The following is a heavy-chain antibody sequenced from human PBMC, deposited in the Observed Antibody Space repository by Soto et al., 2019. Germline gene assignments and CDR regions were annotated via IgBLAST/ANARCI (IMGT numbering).Heavy chain of an antibody. CDR1: GYTFTSYG. CDR2: ISAYNGNT. J-gene: IGHJ6*02. CDR3: ARDLIVFPYCISTSCYLKMDV. Sequence: ASVKVSCKASGYTFTSYGISWVRQAPGQGLEWMGWISAYNGNTNYAQKLQGRVTMTTDTSTSTAYMEPRSLRSDDTAVYYCARDLIVFPYCISTSCYLKMDVWGQGTTVTVS. D-gene: IGHD2-2*01. V-gene: IGHV1-18*01.